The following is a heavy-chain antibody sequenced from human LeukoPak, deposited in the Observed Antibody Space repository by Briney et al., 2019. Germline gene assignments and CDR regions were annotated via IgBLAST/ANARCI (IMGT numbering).Heavy chain of an antibody. J-gene: IGHJ4*02. CDR3: AREISGGGSYYDY. D-gene: IGHD1-26*01. CDR1: GGSISSHY. V-gene: IGHV4-59*11. Sequence: SETLSLTCTVSGGSISSHYWSWIRRPPGKGLEWIGYIYYSGSTNYNPSLKSRVTISVDTSKNQFSLKLSSVTAADTAVYYCAREISGGGSYYDYWGQGTLVTVS. CDR2: IYYSGST.